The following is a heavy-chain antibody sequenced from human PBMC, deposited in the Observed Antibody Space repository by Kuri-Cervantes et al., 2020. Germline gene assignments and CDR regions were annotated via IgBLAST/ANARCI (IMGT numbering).Heavy chain of an antibody. D-gene: IGHD6-13*01. CDR2: FDPEDGET. V-gene: IGHV1-24*01. Sequence: ASVKVSCKASGYTFTSYYMHWVRQAPGKGLEWMGGFDPEDGETIYAQKFQDRVTMTEDTSTDTAYMELSSLRSEDTAVYYCATQISSSSWYGSGWTNWFDPWGQGTLVTVSS. CDR3: ATQISSSSWYGSGWTNWFDP. CDR1: GYTFTSYY. J-gene: IGHJ5*02.